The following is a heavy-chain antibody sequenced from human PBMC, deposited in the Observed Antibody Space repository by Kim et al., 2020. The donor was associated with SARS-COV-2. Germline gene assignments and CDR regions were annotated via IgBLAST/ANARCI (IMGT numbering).Heavy chain of an antibody. D-gene: IGHD2-21*01. CDR3: AKVGDGYNYYFDY. J-gene: IGHJ4*02. Sequence: GGSLRLSCAASGFTFSSYGMHWVRQAPGKGLEWVAVISYDGSNKYYADSVKGRFTISRDNSKNTLYLQMNSLRAEDTAVYYCAKVGDGYNYYFDYWGQGTLVTVSS. CDR2: ISYDGSNK. CDR1: GFTFSSYG. V-gene: IGHV3-30*18.